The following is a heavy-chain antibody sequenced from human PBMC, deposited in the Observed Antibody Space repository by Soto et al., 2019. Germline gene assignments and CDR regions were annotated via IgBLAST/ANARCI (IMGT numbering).Heavy chain of an antibody. CDR1: GFTFSSYA. D-gene: IGHD2-8*01. CDR3: ARDLLAGIVLMVYAN. J-gene: IGHJ4*02. V-gene: IGHV3-30-3*01. Sequence: HPGGSLRLSCAASGFTFSSYAMSWVRQAPGKGLEWVAVISCDGSSKYYADSVKGRFTISRDNSKNTLYLQMNSLRAEDTAVYYCARDLLAGIVLMVYANWGQGTLVTVSS. CDR2: ISCDGSSK.